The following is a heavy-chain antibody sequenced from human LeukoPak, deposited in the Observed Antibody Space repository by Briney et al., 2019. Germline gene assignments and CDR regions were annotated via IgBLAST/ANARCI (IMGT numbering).Heavy chain of an antibody. CDR2: IYSGGST. Sequence: GGSLRLSCAASGFTFDDYGMSWVRQAPGKGLEWVSVIYSGGSTYYADSVKGGFTISRDNSKNTLYLQMNSLRAEDTAVCYCARDLDSSSFGGYYGMDVWGQGTTVTVSS. D-gene: IGHD6-6*01. CDR3: ARDLDSSSFGGYYGMDV. V-gene: IGHV3-66*01. CDR1: GFTFDDYG. J-gene: IGHJ6*02.